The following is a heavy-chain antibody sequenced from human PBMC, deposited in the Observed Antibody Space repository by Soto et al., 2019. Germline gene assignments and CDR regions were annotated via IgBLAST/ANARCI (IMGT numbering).Heavy chain of an antibody. J-gene: IGHJ3*02. CDR1: GGSISSGGYY. D-gene: IGHD6-6*01. CDR3: ARVGISSSDAFDI. Sequence: SETLSLTCSVSGGSISSGGYYWSWIRQLPGKDLEWIGYIYHSGNTYYNSSLKSRLTISVDTSKNQFSLKLTSVTAADTAVYYCARVGISSSDAFDIWGQGTMVTVSS. V-gene: IGHV4-31*03. CDR2: IYHSGNT.